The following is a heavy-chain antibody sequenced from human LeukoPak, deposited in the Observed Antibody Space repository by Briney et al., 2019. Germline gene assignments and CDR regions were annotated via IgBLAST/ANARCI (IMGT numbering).Heavy chain of an antibody. CDR1: GGSISNYC. V-gene: IGHV4-59*08. D-gene: IGHD3-22*01. CDR3: ARARHSFHDSSGYYYAFDY. CDR2: ICYSGTT. Sequence: SETLSLTCTVSGGSISNYCWSWIRQPPGKGLEWIGYICYSGTTNYNPSLKSRVTISVDRSKNQFSLKLISVPAADTAVYYCARARHSFHDSSGYYYAFDYWGQGTLVTVSS. J-gene: IGHJ4*02.